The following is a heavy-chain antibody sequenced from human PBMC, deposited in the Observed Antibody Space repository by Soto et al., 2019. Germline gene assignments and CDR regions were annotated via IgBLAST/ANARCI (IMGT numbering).Heavy chain of an antibody. Sequence: QVQLVQSGAEVKKPGASVKVSCKASGYTFTSYGISWVRQAPGQGLEWMGWISAYNGNTNYAQKLQGRVTMTTDTSSSTAYMELRSLRSDDTAVYYCASSMGDYGVYHDAVDIWGQGTMVTVSS. CDR2: ISAYNGNT. CDR1: GYTFTSYG. CDR3: ASSMGDYGVYHDAVDI. J-gene: IGHJ3*02. V-gene: IGHV1-18*01. D-gene: IGHD4-17*01.